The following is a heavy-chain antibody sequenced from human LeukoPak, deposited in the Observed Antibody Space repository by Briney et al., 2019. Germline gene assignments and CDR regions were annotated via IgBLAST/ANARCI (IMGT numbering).Heavy chain of an antibody. D-gene: IGHD3-22*01. CDR3: AKKGMSYYDTSGYDY. Sequence: GGSLRLSCAASGFTFSSYGMHWVRPAPGKGLEWVAVISYDGNTKYYADSVKGRFTISRDTSKNTLYLQMNSLRVEDTAVYYCAKKGMSYYDTSGYDYWGQGTLVTVSS. V-gene: IGHV3-30*18. CDR2: ISYDGNTK. CDR1: GFTFSSYG. J-gene: IGHJ4*02.